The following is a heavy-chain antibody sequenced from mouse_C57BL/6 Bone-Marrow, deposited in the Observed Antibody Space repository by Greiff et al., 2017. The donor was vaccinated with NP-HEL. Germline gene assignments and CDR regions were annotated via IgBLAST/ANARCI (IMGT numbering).Heavy chain of an antibody. D-gene: IGHD1-1*01. Sequence: VQLQQSGPELVKPGASVKISCKASGYTFTDYYMNWVKQSHGKSLEWIGDINPNNGGTSYNQKFKGKATLTVDKSSSTAYMELRSLTSEDSAVYYCAREDGRVPRAMDYWGQGTSVTVSS. CDR3: AREDGRVPRAMDY. CDR2: INPNNGGT. J-gene: IGHJ4*01. V-gene: IGHV1-26*01. CDR1: GYTFTDYY.